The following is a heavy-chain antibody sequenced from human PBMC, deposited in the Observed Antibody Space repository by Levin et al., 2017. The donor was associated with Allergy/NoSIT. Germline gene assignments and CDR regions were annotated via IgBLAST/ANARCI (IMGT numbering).Heavy chain of an antibody. V-gene: IGHV4-39*01. CDR1: GGSISSSSYY. D-gene: IGHD3-3*01. J-gene: IGHJ3*02. CDR3: ARQGYEFWSGLDDAFDN. CDR2: IYYSGST. Sequence: SQTLSLTCTVSGGSISSSSYYWGWIRQPPGKGLEWIGSIYYSGSTYYNPSLKSRVTISVDTSKNQFSLKLSSVTAADTAVYYCARQGYEFWSGLDDAFDNWGQGTMVTVSS.